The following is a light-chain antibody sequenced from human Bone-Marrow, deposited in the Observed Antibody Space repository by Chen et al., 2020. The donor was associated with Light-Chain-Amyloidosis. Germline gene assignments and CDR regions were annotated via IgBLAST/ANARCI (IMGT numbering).Light chain of an antibody. J-gene: IGLJ3*02. Sequence: QTVLTQPPSVSGAPGQRVTISCTGSSSNIGADYDVHGYQQLPGAAPKIHIFRNPNRPSGGPDRISGCKSGTAASLVITGLQAEDEAYYYCQSYDSSLSAWVFGGGTKLTVL. CDR2: RNP. V-gene: IGLV1-40*01. CDR1: SSNIGADYD. CDR3: QSYDSSLSAWV.